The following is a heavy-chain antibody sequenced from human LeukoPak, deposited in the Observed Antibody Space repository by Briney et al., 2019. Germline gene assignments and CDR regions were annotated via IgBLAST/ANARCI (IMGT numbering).Heavy chain of an antibody. D-gene: IGHD2-15*01. J-gene: IGHJ4*02. CDR1: GFTFNSYN. V-gene: IGHV3-21*01. Sequence: GGSLRLSCAASGFTFNSYNMNWVRQAPGKGLEWVSSISYSSTYILYADSVKGRFTISRDNAKNSLYLQMNSLRAEDTAVYYCARGYCSGGSCYRYGDYWGQGTLVTVSS. CDR3: ARGYCSGGSCYRYGDY. CDR2: ISYSSTYI.